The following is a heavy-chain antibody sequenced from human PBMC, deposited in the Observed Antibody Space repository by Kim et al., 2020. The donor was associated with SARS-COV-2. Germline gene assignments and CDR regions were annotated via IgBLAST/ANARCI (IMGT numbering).Heavy chain of an antibody. Sequence: GGSLRLSCAASGFTFSSYGMHWVRQAPGKGLEWVAVISYDGSNKYYADSVKGRFTISRDNSKNTLYLQMNSLRAEDTAVYYCAKDAIVGAIAWAYYYYGMDVWGQGTTVTVSS. CDR3: AKDAIVGAIAWAYYYYGMDV. J-gene: IGHJ6*02. CDR2: ISYDGSNK. V-gene: IGHV3-30*18. CDR1: GFTFSSYG. D-gene: IGHD1-26*01.